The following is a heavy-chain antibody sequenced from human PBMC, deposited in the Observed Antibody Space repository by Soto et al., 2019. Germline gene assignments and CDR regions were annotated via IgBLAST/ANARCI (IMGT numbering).Heavy chain of an antibody. CDR1: GGSIRSGEHY. J-gene: IGHJ5*02. D-gene: IGHD1-26*01. Sequence: PSETLSLTCAVSGGSIRSGEHYWSWIRQPPGKGLEWIGYIFYSGSTHYNPPLKSRLSVSVDTSKNQFSLNLNSVTAADTAVYYCARWDGRWFDPWGQGTLVTVSS. CDR3: ARWDGRWFDP. V-gene: IGHV4-30-4*01. CDR2: IFYSGST.